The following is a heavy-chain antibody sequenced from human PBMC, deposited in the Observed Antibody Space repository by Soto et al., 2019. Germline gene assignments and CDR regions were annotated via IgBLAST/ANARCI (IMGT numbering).Heavy chain of an antibody. CDR3: AREYSPGDLGVYYYYYMDV. Sequence: GGSLRLSCAASGFTFSSYGMHWVRQAPGKGLEWVAVIWYDGSNKYYADSVKGRFTISRDNSKNTLYLQMNSLRAEDTAVYYCAREYSPGDLGVYYYYYMDVWGKGTTVTVSS. D-gene: IGHD2-8*01. CDR1: GFTFSSYG. V-gene: IGHV3-33*01. J-gene: IGHJ6*03. CDR2: IWYDGSNK.